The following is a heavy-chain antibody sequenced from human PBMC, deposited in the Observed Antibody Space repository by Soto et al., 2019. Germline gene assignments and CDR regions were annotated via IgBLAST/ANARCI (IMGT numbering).Heavy chain of an antibody. CDR2: IYYSGNT. Sequence: SETLSLTCTVSGGSIRSGGYYWSWVRQNPRRGLEWIGNIYYSGNTYYNPSLKSRLTISVDTSKNQFSLNLRSVTAADTAVYYCARDRLMATAGTARHYFGLDVWGQGTTVTVSS. CDR1: GGSIRSGGYY. CDR3: ARDRLMATAGTARHYFGLDV. D-gene: IGHD5-18*01. V-gene: IGHV4-31*03. J-gene: IGHJ6*02.